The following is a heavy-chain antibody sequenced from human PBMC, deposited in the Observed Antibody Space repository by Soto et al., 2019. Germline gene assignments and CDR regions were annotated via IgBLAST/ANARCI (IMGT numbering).Heavy chain of an antibody. CDR1: GCSISSSIYY. Sequence: PSETLSLTCPVSGCSISSSIYYWGWIRQPPGKGLEWIGSIYYSGSTYYNPSLKSRVTISVDTSKNQFSLKLSSVTAADTAVYYCARGGGILTGYAYFDYWGQGTLVTVSS. CDR2: IYYSGST. D-gene: IGHD3-9*01. V-gene: IGHV4-39*07. CDR3: ARGGGILTGYAYFDY. J-gene: IGHJ4*02.